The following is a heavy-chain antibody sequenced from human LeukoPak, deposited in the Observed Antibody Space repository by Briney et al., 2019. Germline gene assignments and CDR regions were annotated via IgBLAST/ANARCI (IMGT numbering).Heavy chain of an antibody. D-gene: IGHD3-3*01. CDR1: GGSISSYY. V-gene: IGHV4-59*01. Sequence: SETLSLTCTVSGGSISSYYWSWIRQPPGKGLEWIGYIYYSGSTNYNPSLKSRVTISVDTSKNQFSLKLSSVTAADTAVYYCARGIGGITTSTHPYNWFDPWGQGTLVTVSS. CDR3: ARGIGGITTSTHPYNWFDP. J-gene: IGHJ5*02. CDR2: IYYSGST.